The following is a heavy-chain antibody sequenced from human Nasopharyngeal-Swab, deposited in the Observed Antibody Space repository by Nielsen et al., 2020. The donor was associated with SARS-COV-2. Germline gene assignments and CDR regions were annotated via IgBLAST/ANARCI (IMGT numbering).Heavy chain of an antibody. D-gene: IGHD6-13*01. V-gene: IGHV3-53*01. J-gene: IGHJ6*02. CDR1: GFTVGSNY. CDR3: ARGTSSSWFVAREGMDV. Sequence: GESLKISCAASGFTVGSNYMTWVSQAPGKGLEWVSLIYSGGSTYYADSVKGRFTISRDNSKNTLYLQMNNLRAEDTAVYYCARGTSSSWFVAREGMDVWGQGTTVTVSS. CDR2: IYSGGST.